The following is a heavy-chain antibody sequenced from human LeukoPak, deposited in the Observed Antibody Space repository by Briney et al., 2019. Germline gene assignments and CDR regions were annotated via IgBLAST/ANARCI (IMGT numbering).Heavy chain of an antibody. J-gene: IGHJ4*02. V-gene: IGHV1-18*01. CDR3: AKDISEWLRDGSYFDY. D-gene: IGHD5-12*01. Sequence: ASVKVSCKASGYTFTSYGISWVRQAPGQGLEWMGWISAYNGNTNYAQKLQGRVTMTTDTSTSTAYMELRSLRSDDTALYYCAKDISEWLRDGSYFDYWGQGTLVTVSS. CDR2: ISAYNGNT. CDR1: GYTFTSYG.